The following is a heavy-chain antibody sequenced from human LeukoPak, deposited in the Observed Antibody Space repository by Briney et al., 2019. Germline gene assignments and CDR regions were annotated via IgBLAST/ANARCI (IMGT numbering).Heavy chain of an antibody. CDR2: ISGSGGNT. CDR3: AKDRDTSRYYFDY. Sequence: GVTLRLSCAASGFTFSSYAMRWVRQAPGKGLEGGSAISGSGGNTYYADSVRGRITISRDNSKDTLYLQMNSLRAEDAAVYYCAKDRDTSRYYFDYGGQGTLVTVS. CDR1: GFTFSSYA. J-gene: IGHJ4*02. V-gene: IGHV3-23*01. D-gene: IGHD1-26*01.